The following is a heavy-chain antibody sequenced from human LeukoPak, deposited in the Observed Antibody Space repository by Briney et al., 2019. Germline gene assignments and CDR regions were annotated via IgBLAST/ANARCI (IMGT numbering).Heavy chain of an antibody. CDR2: MSNSDGRT. CDR1: GFTFSSYA. J-gene: IGHJ4*02. D-gene: IGHD6-13*01. V-gene: IGHV3-23*01. CDR3: AFSPYSSSWFYFDY. Sequence: GGSLILSCAASGFTFSSYAMSWVRQAPGKGLEWVSVMSNSDGRTYYADSVKSRFTISRDNSKNMLYLQMNSLRAEDTAVYYCAFSPYSSSWFYFDYWGQGTLVTVSS.